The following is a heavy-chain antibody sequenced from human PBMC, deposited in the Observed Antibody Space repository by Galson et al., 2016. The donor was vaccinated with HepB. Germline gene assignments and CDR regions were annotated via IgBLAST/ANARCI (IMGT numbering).Heavy chain of an antibody. CDR2: VNWKGDTT. D-gene: IGHD6-19*01. Sequence: SLRLSCAASGFTFNDYGMTWVRQAPGKGLEWVSGVNWKGDTTVYADSVRGRFTISRDNAKNSLYLQMDSLRAEDTALYYCARGNGSIAVAGTVAYWYFDLWGRGILVTVSS. V-gene: IGHV3-20*04. CDR1: GFTFNDYG. CDR3: ARGNGSIAVAGTVAYWYFDL. J-gene: IGHJ2*01.